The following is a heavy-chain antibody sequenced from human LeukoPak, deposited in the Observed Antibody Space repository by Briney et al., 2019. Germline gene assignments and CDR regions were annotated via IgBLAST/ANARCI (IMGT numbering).Heavy chain of an antibody. CDR1: GFTFYDHG. D-gene: IGHD6-19*01. CDR2: INWNGGIT. CDR3: AGGDRNGWYFDY. J-gene: IGHJ4*02. V-gene: IGHV3-20*04. Sequence: GGSLRLSCAASGFTFYDHGMSWVRQAPGKGLEWVSGINWNGGITGYADSVKGRFTISRDNAKNSLYLQMNSLRAEDTALYYCAGGDRNGWYFDYWGQGTLVTVSS.